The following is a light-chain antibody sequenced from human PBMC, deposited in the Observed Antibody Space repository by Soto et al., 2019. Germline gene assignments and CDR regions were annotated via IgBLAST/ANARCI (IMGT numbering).Light chain of an antibody. J-gene: IGKJ3*01. CDR3: QQSFT. V-gene: IGKV3-11*01. CDR1: QSVSSY. Sequence: EIVLTQSPATLSLSPGERATLSCRASQSVSSYLAWYQQKPGQAPRLLIYDASNRATGIPARFSCSGSGTDFTLTISSLESEDFAVYYCQQSFTFGPGTKVDIK. CDR2: DAS.